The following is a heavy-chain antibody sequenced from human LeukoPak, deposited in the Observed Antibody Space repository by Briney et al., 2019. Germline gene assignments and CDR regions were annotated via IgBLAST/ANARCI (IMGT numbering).Heavy chain of an antibody. D-gene: IGHD2-15*01. CDR1: GFTFSSYA. V-gene: IGHV3-23*01. J-gene: IGHJ4*02. CDR2: ISGSGGST. CDR3: ANRSPYYCSGGSCYDGY. Sequence: SGGSLRLSCAASGFTFSSYAMSWVRQAPGKGLEWVSAISGSGGSTYYADSVKGQFTISRDNSKNTLYLQMNSLRAEDTAVYYCANRSPYYCSGGSCYDGYWGQGTLVTVS.